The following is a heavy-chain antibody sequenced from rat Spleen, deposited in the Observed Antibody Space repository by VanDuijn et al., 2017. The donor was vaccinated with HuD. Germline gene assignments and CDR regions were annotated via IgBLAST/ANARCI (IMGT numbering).Heavy chain of an antibody. J-gene: IGHJ2*01. Sequence: EVQLVESDGGLVQPGRSLKLSCAASGFTFSDSYMSWVRQAPTKGLDWVATISYVGSNSYYRDSVKGRFTISRDNAKSTLYLQMDSLRSEDTATYYCSRHDARGYCDYWGQGVMVTVSS. CDR2: ISYVGSNS. CDR3: SRHDARGYCDY. CDR1: GFTFSDSY. V-gene: IGHV5-29*01.